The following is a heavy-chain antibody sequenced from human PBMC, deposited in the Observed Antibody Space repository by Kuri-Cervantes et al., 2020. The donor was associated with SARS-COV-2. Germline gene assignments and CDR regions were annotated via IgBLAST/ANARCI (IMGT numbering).Heavy chain of an antibody. D-gene: IGHD6-19*01. Sequence: GESLKISCAASGFTFSSYAMHWVRQAPGKGLGWVAVISYDGSNKYYADSVKGRFTISRDNSKNTVYLQMNSLRDEDTAVYYCARDLMSGWYELAGLWYWGQGTLVTVSS. CDR3: ARDLMSGWYELAGLWY. V-gene: IGHV3-30-3*01. CDR2: ISYDGSNK. J-gene: IGHJ4*02. CDR1: GFTFSSYA.